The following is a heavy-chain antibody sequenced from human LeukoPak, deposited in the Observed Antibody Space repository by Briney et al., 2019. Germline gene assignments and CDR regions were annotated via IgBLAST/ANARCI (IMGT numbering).Heavy chain of an antibody. Sequence: HAGGSLRLSCAASGFTFSSYAMSWVRQAPGKGLEWVSAISGSGGSTYYADSVKGRFTISRDNSKNTLYLQMNSLKIEDTAVYYCTTDPAENFDYWGQGTLVTVSS. CDR1: GFTFSSYA. CDR2: ISGSGGST. V-gene: IGHV3-23*01. J-gene: IGHJ4*02. D-gene: IGHD6-19*01. CDR3: TTDPAENFDY.